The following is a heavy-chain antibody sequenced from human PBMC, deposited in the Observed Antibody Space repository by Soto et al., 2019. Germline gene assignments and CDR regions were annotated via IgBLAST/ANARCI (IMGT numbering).Heavy chain of an antibody. CDR3: ARGFIRGNYFSSWFDP. CDR2: IFYSGST. CDR1: GYSITNSNW. D-gene: IGHD4-4*01. Sequence: PSETLSLTCAVSGYSITNSNWWGWIRQPPGKGLEWIGFIFYSGSTYYSPSLKSRVTMSVDTSKNQFSLNLSFVTAVDTAIYYCARGFIRGNYFSSWFDPWRQAELVSVS. J-gene: IGHJ5*02. V-gene: IGHV4-28*03.